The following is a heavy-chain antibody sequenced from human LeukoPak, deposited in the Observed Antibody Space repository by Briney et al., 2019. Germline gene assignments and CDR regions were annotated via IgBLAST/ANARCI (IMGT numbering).Heavy chain of an antibody. CDR3: AKEWGYYDSSDSFDY. J-gene: IGHJ4*02. D-gene: IGHD3-22*01. CDR1: GFTFSSYA. V-gene: IGHV3-23*01. CDR2: ISGSGGST. Sequence: GGSLRLSCAASGFTFSSYAMSWVRQAPGKGLEWVSAISGSGGSTYYAASVKGRFTISRDNSKNTLYLQMNSLRAEDTAVYYCAKEWGYYDSSDSFDYWGQGTLVTVSS.